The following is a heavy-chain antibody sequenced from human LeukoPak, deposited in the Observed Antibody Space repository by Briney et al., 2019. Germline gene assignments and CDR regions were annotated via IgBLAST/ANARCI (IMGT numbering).Heavy chain of an antibody. CDR3: ATDSSNSWFDY. D-gene: IGHD2-2*01. CDR2: IGDSGAT. CDR1: GFIFNNCA. V-gene: IGHV3-23*01. Sequence: GGSLRLPCAASGFIFNNCALSWVRRAPGKGLEWVSTIGDSGATYYADSAKGRFTISRDNSKNTLYLQMNSLRSEDTAVYYCATDSSNSWFDYWGQGTLVTVSS. J-gene: IGHJ4*02.